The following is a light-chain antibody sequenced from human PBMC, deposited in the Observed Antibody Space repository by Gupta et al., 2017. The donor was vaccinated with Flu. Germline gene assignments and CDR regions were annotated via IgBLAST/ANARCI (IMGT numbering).Light chain of an antibody. CDR2: SAS. CDR1: QGINRY. Sequence: EVVLTQSPVTLSLSPGDRATLSCWASQGINRYLAWYQQRPGQAPRLLIHSASTRATGIPARFSGSGSGSDYTLTISSLEPEDVAVYYCQQRSNGLTFGGGTKVRSN. V-gene: IGKV3-11*01. J-gene: IGKJ4*01. CDR3: QQRSNGLT.